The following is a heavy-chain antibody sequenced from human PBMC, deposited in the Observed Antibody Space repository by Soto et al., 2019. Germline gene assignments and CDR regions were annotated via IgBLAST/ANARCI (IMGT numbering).Heavy chain of an antibody. CDR3: VKDSDYGDYLFDY. Sequence: VGSLRLSCSASGFTFSSYAMHWVRQAPGKGLEYVSAISSNGGSTYYADSVKGRFTISRDNSKNTLYLQMSSLRAEDTAVYYCVKDSDYGDYLFDYWGQGTLVTVSS. D-gene: IGHD4-17*01. CDR1: GFTFSSYA. CDR2: ISSNGGST. V-gene: IGHV3-64D*06. J-gene: IGHJ4*02.